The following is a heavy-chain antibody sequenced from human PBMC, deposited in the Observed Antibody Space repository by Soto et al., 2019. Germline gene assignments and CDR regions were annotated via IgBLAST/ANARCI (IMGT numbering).Heavy chain of an antibody. D-gene: IGHD2-21*02. CDR1: GYTFNTYY. V-gene: IGHV1-46*02. CDR3: ARGGHIAVVTASFDN. CDR2: IHPSGGGT. Sequence: SVKVSCKPSGYTFNTYYLHWLRQAPGQALEWMGVIHPSGGGTTYAQKFLGRVTVTRDTSTTTVFMELSSLRSDDTAVYYCARGGHIAVVTASFDNWGQGTLVTVSS. J-gene: IGHJ4*02.